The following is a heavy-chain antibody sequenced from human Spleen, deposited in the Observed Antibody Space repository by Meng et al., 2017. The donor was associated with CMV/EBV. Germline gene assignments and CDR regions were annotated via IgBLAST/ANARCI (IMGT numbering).Heavy chain of an antibody. CDR3: ARAGGYCSSTSCYARGWYYYYGMDV. CDR2: INHSGST. CDR1: GHSISSDYY. V-gene: IGHV4-38-2*02. Sequence: SETLSLTCTVSGHSISSDYYWGWIRQSPGKGLEWIGSINHSGSTFYNPSLNSRVTISIDTSKNQFSLELRSVTAADTAVYYCARAGGYCSSTSCYARGWYYYYGMDVWGQGTTVTVSS. J-gene: IGHJ6*02. D-gene: IGHD2-2*01.